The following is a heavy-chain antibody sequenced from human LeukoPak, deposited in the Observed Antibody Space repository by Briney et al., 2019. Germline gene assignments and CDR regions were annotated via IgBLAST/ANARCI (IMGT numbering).Heavy chain of an antibody. Sequence: SGGSLRLSCAASGFTFSSYSMNWVRQAPGKGLEWVSSISSSSSYIYYADSVKGRFTISRDNAKNSLYLQMNSLRAEDTAVYYCARGNIAADRAPFDPWGQGTLVTVSS. J-gene: IGHJ5*02. D-gene: IGHD6-13*01. CDR1: GFTFSSYS. CDR3: ARGNIAADRAPFDP. V-gene: IGHV3-21*01. CDR2: ISSSSSYI.